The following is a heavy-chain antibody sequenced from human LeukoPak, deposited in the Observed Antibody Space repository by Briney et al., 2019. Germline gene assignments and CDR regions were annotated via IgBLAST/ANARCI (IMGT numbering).Heavy chain of an antibody. D-gene: IGHD1-26*01. J-gene: IGHJ4*02. CDR3: AREGVGRTAFQNYFDY. CDR2: IWYDGSNK. Sequence: PGRSLRLSCAASGYTFSFYGMHWVRQAPGKGLELVAVIWYDGSNKYYADSVKGRFTISRDNSKNTLDLQMNSLRAEDTAVYYCAREGVGRTAFQNYFDYWGQGILVTVSS. V-gene: IGHV3-33*01. CDR1: GYTFSFYG.